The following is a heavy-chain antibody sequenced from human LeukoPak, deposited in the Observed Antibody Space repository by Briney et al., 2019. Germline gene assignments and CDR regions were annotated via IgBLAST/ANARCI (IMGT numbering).Heavy chain of an antibody. J-gene: IGHJ4*02. Sequence: AGGSLRLSCAASGFTFSSYAMHWVRQAPGKGLEWVAVISYDGSNKYYADSVKGRFTISRDNSKNTLYLQMNSLRAEDTAVYYCARDELVAAFDYWGQGTLVTVSS. D-gene: IGHD2-15*01. CDR1: GFTFSSYA. CDR2: ISYDGSNK. V-gene: IGHV3-30-3*01. CDR3: ARDELVAAFDY.